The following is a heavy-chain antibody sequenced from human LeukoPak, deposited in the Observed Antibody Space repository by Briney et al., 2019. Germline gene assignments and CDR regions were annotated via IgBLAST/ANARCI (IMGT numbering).Heavy chain of an antibody. CDR3: ARVRIYGSGSDHFDY. CDR1: GYSIRSGYY. D-gene: IGHD3-10*01. CDR2: MYHSGST. J-gene: IGHJ4*02. V-gene: IGHV4-38-2*02. Sequence: PSETLSLTCTVSGYSIRSGYYWGWIRQPPGKGLEWIGSMYHSGSTYYNPSLRSRVIISVDTSKNQFSLKLSSVTAADTAVYYCARVRIYGSGSDHFDYWGQGTLVTVSS.